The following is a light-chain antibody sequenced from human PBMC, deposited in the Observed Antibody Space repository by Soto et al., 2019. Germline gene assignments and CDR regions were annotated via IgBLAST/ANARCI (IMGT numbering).Light chain of an antibody. V-gene: IGKV3-11*01. CDR3: QQRSNWPLT. J-gene: IGKJ4*01. CDR1: QSVGSD. Sequence: EIVMTQSPATLSVSPGERATLSCRASQSVGSDLAWYQQTPGQAPRLLFFGASIRATGIPDRFSGSGSGTDFSLTISSLEPEDFAVYYCQQRSNWPLTFGGGTKVDIK. CDR2: GAS.